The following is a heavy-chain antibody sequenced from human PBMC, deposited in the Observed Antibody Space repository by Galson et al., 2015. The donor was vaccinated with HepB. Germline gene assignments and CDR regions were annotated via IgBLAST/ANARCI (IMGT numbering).Heavy chain of an antibody. Sequence: SVKVSCKASGGTFSSYAISWVRQAPGQGLEWMGRIIPILGIANYAQKFQGRVTITADKSTSTAYMELSSLRSEDTAVYYCARDSHVYCGGDCYTNWYFDLWGRGTLVTVSS. CDR3: ARDSHVYCGGDCYTNWYFDL. D-gene: IGHD2-21*02. J-gene: IGHJ2*01. CDR2: IIPILGIA. CDR1: GGTFSSYA. V-gene: IGHV1-69*04.